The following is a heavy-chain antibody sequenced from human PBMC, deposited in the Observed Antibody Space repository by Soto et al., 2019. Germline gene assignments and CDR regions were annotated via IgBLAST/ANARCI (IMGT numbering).Heavy chain of an antibody. V-gene: IGHV4-30-4*01. CDR3: AREKGYISGPKNFDY. CDR1: GASISSGDYF. J-gene: IGHJ4*02. CDR2: IYDSGSS. D-gene: IGHD5-12*01. Sequence: PSETLSLTCTVSGASISSGDYFWSWIRQSPGKGLQWIGYIYDSGSSYYNPSLKSRVTMSVDTSKNQFSLKLSSVTAADTAVYYCAREKGYISGPKNFDYWGQRTLVTVSS.